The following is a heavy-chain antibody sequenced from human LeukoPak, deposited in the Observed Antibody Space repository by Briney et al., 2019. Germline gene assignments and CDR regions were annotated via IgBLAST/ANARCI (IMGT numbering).Heavy chain of an antibody. CDR1: GGSISSSSYY. Sequence: PSETLSLTCTVSGGSISSSSYYWGWIRQPPGKGLEWIGSIYYSGSTYYNPSLKSRVTISVDTSKNQCSLKLSSVTAADTAVYHCARANRYDLYFDYWGQGTLVTVSS. CDR3: ARANRYDLYFDY. J-gene: IGHJ4*02. V-gene: IGHV4-39*07. D-gene: IGHD5-12*01. CDR2: IYYSGST.